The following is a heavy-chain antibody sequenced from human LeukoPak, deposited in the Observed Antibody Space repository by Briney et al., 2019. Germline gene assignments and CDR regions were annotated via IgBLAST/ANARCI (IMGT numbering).Heavy chain of an antibody. CDR3: ARGVFGYSYGGTDY. Sequence: SETLSLTCAVYGGSFSGYYWSWIRQPPGKGLEWIGEINHSGSTTYNPSLKSRVTMSVDTSKNQLSLERSSVTAADTAVYFCARGVFGYSYGGTDYCGQETLVTVSS. CDR1: GGSFSGYY. D-gene: IGHD5-18*01. CDR2: INHSGST. J-gene: IGHJ4*02. V-gene: IGHV4-34*01.